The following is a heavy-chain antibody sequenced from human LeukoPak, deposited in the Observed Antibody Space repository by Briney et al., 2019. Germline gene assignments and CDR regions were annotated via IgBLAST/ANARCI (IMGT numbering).Heavy chain of an antibody. Sequence: GESLKISCKGSGYSFSSQWIGWVRQMPGKGLEWMGIIYPGDSDTRYRPSFQARVTLSADKSISTAYLQWSSLKASDTAMFYCATSSGGSYFGMEVWGQGTPVTVSS. D-gene: IGHD6-25*01. CDR1: GYSFSSQW. CDR3: ATSSGGSYFGMEV. J-gene: IGHJ6*02. CDR2: IYPGDSDT. V-gene: IGHV5-51*01.